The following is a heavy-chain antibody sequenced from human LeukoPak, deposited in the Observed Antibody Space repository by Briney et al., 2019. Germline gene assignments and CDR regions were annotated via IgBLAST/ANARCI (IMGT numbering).Heavy chain of an antibody. D-gene: IGHD2-2*01. CDR1: GYTFTSYG. J-gene: IGHJ5*02. CDR3: ARGVVVVPAAMWFDP. V-gene: IGHV1-18*01. Sequence: ASVKVSCKASGYTFTSYGISWVRQAPGQGLEWMGWISAYNGNTNYAQKLQGRVTMTTDTSTSTAYMELRSLRSEDTAVYYCARGVVVVPAAMWFDPWGQGTLVTVSS. CDR2: ISAYNGNT.